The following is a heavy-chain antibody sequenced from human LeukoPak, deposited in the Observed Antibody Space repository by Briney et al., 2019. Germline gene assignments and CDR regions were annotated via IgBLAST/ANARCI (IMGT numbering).Heavy chain of an antibody. V-gene: IGHV3-23*01. CDR3: AKKTVVVVPAATQFDY. D-gene: IGHD2-2*01. CDR2: ITRSGSST. J-gene: IGHJ4*02. Sequence: PGGSLRLSCVVSGFTFSSYAMSWVRQAPGKGLEWVSAITRSGSSTYYADSVKGRFTISRDNSKNTLYLQMNSLRAEDTAVYYCAKKTVVVVPAATQFDYWGQGTLVTVSS. CDR1: GFTFSSYA.